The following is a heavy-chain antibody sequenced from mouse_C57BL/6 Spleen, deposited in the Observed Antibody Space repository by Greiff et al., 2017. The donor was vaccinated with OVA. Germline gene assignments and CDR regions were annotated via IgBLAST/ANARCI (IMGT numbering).Heavy chain of an antibody. Sequence: QVQLKQPGAELVKPGASVKLSCKASGYTFTSYWMHWVKQRPGQGLEWIGMIHPNSGSTNYNEKFKSMATLTVDKSSSTAYMQLSSLTSEDSAVYYCARITTVASFDYWGQGTTLTVSS. V-gene: IGHV1-64*01. D-gene: IGHD1-1*01. CDR3: ARITTVASFDY. J-gene: IGHJ2*01. CDR2: IHPNSGST. CDR1: GYTFTSYW.